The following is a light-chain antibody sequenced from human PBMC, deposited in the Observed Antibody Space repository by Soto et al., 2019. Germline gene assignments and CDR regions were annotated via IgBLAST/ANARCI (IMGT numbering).Light chain of an antibody. CDR2: AAS. CDR3: QPTYRTPRT. Sequence: DIQMTQPPSSLSASIGDRVTITCRASQSISNYLNWYQQKPGKAPNLLIYAASTLESGVPSRFSGSGSGTAFTLTISSLQAEDFPTYYCQPTYRTPRTFGQGTNQEIK. V-gene: IGKV1-39*01. J-gene: IGKJ2*01. CDR1: QSISNY.